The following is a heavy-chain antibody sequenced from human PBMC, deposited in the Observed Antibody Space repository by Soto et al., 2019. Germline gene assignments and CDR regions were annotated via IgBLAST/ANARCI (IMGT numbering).Heavy chain of an antibody. Sequence: PSETLSLTCTVSGGSISSNYWTWIRQPPGEGLEWIGYVYTSGSTNYNPSLKSRVTMSVDTSKNQFSLKLSSVTAADTAVYYCAGTYYYGSGSYYYGMDVWGQGTTVTVSS. V-gene: IGHV4-4*08. D-gene: IGHD3-10*01. J-gene: IGHJ6*02. CDR2: VYTSGST. CDR3: AGTYYYGSGSYYYGMDV. CDR1: GGSISSNY.